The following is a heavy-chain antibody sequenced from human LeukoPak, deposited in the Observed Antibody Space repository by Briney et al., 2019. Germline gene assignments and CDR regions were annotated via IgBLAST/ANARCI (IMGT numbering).Heavy chain of an antibody. Sequence: SVKVSCKASEGTFGAYSLDWVRQAPGQGLEWLGGINPIFNILNYAQKFRGRVTIAADESTNTAYMDLSSLKYDDTAVYYCAAGRRLGELFFDYWGQGALVTVSS. D-gene: IGHD3-10*01. V-gene: IGHV1-69*13. J-gene: IGHJ4*02. CDR1: EGTFGAYS. CDR2: INPIFNIL. CDR3: AAGRRLGELFFDY.